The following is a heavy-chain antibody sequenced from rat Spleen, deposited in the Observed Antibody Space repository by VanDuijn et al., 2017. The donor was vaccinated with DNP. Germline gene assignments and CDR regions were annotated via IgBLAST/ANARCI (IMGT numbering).Heavy chain of an antibody. D-gene: IGHD1-11*01. V-gene: IGHV5S10*01. CDR2: IIYDGSRT. J-gene: IGHJ4*01. CDR3: TTFEGRDA. Sequence: EVQLVESGGGLVRPGRPLKLSCATPGFTFSDCNMAWVRQAPKKVLEWVATIIYDGSRTYYRNSVKGRFTISRDNAKSTLYLQMDSLRSEDTATYYCTTFEGRDAWGQGTSVTVSS. CDR1: GFTFSDCN.